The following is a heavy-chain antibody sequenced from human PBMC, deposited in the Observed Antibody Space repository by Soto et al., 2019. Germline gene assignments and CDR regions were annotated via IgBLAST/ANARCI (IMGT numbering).Heavy chain of an antibody. V-gene: IGHV3-30*18. J-gene: IGHJ4*02. CDR3: AKEIIGSSYFDH. Sequence: APGKELEWVAGISSDGSDNFYADSVKGRFTISRDNSKNTLFLQMTSLRAEDTAMYYCAKEIIGSSYFDHWGQGTLVTSP. D-gene: IGHD2-2*01. CDR2: ISSDGSDN.